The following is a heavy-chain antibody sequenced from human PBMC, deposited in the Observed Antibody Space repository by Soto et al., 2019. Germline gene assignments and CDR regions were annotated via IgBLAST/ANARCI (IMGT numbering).Heavy chain of an antibody. CDR2: IYHSGST. Sequence: TSETLSLTCTVSGGYISSYYWSWIRQPPGKGLEWIGYIYHSGSTYYNPSLKSRVTISVDRSKNQFSLKLSSVTAADTAVYYCARFYGDYYNWFDPWGQGTLVTVSS. CDR3: ARFYGDYYNWFDP. D-gene: IGHD4-17*01. V-gene: IGHV4-59*12. J-gene: IGHJ5*02. CDR1: GGYISSYY.